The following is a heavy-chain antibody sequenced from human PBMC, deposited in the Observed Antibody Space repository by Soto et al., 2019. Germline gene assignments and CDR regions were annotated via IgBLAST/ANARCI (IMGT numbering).Heavy chain of an antibody. CDR1: GYTFTGYY. CDR3: ARDYGVTCYDFWSGYLSGMDV. V-gene: IGHV1-2*02. D-gene: IGHD3-3*01. Sequence: ASVKVSCKASGYTFTGYYMHWVRQAPGQGLEWMGWINPNSGGTNYAQKFQGRVTMTRDTSISTAYMELSRLRSDDTAVYYCARDYGVTCYDFWSGYLSGMDVWGQGTTVTVSS. CDR2: INPNSGGT. J-gene: IGHJ6*02.